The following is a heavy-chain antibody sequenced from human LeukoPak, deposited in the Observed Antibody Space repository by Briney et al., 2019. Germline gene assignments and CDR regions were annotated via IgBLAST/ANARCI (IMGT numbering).Heavy chain of an antibody. CDR3: AKDVGIVVVPAAMSAFDI. Sequence: GGSLRLSCAASGFTFSDYYMSWIRQAPGKGLXXXXXXXXDGSNKYYADSVKGRFTISRDNSKNTLYLQMNSLRAEDTAVYYCAKDVGIVVVPAAMSAFDIWGQGTMVTVSS. J-gene: IGHJ3*02. V-gene: IGHV3-30*02. CDR1: GFTFSDYY. D-gene: IGHD2-2*03. CDR2: XXXDGSNK.